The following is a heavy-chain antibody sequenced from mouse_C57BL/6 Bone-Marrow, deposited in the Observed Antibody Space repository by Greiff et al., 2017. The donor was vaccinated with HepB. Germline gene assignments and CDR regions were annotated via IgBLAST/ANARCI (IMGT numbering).Heavy chain of an antibody. CDR1: GFNIKDDY. Sequence: EVMLVESGAELVRPGASVKLSCTASGFNIKDDYMHWVKQRPEQGLEWIGWIDPENGDTEYASKFQGKATITADTSSNTAYLQLSSLTSEDTAVYYCTTTVPWFAYWGQGTLVTVSA. CDR3: TTTVPWFAY. D-gene: IGHD1-1*01. V-gene: IGHV14-4*01. J-gene: IGHJ3*01. CDR2: IDPENGDT.